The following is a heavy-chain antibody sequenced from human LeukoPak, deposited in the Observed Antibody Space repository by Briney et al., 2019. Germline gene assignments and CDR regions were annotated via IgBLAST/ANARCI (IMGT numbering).Heavy chain of an antibody. D-gene: IGHD5-18*01. V-gene: IGHV3-23*01. CDR3: AMLYTAMVGFDY. CDR1: GFTFSSYA. CDR2: ISGSGGST. Sequence: GGSLRLSCAASGFTFSSYAMSWVRQAPGKGLEWVSAISGSGGSTYYADSVKGRFTISRDNSKNTLYLQMNSLRAEDTAVYYCAMLYTAMVGFDYWGQGTLVTVSS. J-gene: IGHJ4*02.